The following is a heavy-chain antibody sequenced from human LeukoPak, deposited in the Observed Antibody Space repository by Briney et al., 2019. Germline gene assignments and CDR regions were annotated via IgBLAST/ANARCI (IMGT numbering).Heavy chain of an antibody. J-gene: IGHJ5*02. CDR2: IYHSGST. Sequence: PSETLSLTCTVSDYSISSGYYWGWIRQPPGKGLEWIGSIYHSGSTYYNPSLKSRVTISVDRSKNQFSLKLSSVTAADTAVYYCARGVGGYCSGGSCYSGPNWFDPWGQGTLATVSS. CDR1: DYSISSGYY. CDR3: ARGVGGYCSGGSCYSGPNWFDP. D-gene: IGHD2-15*01. V-gene: IGHV4-38-2*02.